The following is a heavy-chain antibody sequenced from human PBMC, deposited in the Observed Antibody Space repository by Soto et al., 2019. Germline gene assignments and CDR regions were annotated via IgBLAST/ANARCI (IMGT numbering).Heavy chain of an antibody. CDR2: IIPIFGTA. V-gene: IGHV1-69*01. CDR1: GGTFSSYA. D-gene: IGHD2-2*01. Sequence: QVQLVQSGAEVKKPGSSVKVSCKASGGTFSSYAISWVRQAPGQGLEWMGGIIPIFGTANYAQKFQGRVTITADESTSTAYMELCSLRSEDTAVYYCARTSSDIVVVPAAKHYNWFDPWGQGTLVTVSS. CDR3: ARTSSDIVVVPAAKHYNWFDP. J-gene: IGHJ5*02.